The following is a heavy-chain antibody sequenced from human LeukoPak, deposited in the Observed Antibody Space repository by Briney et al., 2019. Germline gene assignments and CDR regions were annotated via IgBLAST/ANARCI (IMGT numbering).Heavy chain of an antibody. CDR3: ARVVAAAGNNWFDP. Sequence: PSETLSLTCAVYGGSFSGYYWSWIRQPAGKGLEWIGRIYTSGSTNYNPSLKSRVTISVDTSKNQFSLKLSSVTAADTAVYYCARVVAAAGNNWFDPWGQGTLVTVSS. CDR1: GGSFSGYY. V-gene: IGHV4-59*10. CDR2: IYTSGST. D-gene: IGHD6-13*01. J-gene: IGHJ5*02.